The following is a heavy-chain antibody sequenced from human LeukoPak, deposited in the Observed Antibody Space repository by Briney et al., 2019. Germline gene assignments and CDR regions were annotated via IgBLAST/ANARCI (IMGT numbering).Heavy chain of an antibody. CDR2: IYTSGST. D-gene: IGHD3-22*01. V-gene: IGHV4-4*09. CDR3: ARHSRAYYYDSSGYYYRDYYYMDV. J-gene: IGHJ6*03. CDR1: GGSINSYY. Sequence: PSETLSLTCTVSGGSINSYYWSWIRQPPGKGLEWIGYIYTSGSTNYNPSLKSRVTISVDTSKNQFSLKLSSVTAADTAVYYFARHSRAYYYDSSGYYYRDYYYMDVWGKGTTVTVSS.